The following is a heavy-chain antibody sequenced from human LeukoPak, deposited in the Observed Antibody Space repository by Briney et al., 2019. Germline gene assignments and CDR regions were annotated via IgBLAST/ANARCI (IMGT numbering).Heavy chain of an antibody. J-gene: IGHJ4*02. CDR1: GFSFSSYA. D-gene: IGHD7-27*01. Sequence: GGSLRLSCAASGFSFSSYAMTWVRQAPGKGLEWISSISGTSSYTFYADSMKGRFTASRDNAKNSVFLQMNSLGAEDTGVYYCGRAGDYWGQGTLVTVSS. CDR3: GRAGDY. CDR2: ISGTSSYT. V-gene: IGHV3-21*06.